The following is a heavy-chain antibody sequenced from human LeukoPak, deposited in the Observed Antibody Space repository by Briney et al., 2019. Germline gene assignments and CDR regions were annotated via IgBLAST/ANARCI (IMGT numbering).Heavy chain of an antibody. D-gene: IGHD5-18*01. V-gene: IGHV3-53*01. J-gene: IGHJ4*02. CDR2: IYTGGGR. Sequence: GGSLRLSCAASGFTVSSYYMNWVRQAPGKELEWVSVIYTGGGRYYANSVKGRLTISRDNAKNSLYLQMNSLRAEDTAVYYCARVRNSYGHGFDYWGQGTLVTVSS. CDR1: GFTVSSYY. CDR3: ARVRNSYGHGFDY.